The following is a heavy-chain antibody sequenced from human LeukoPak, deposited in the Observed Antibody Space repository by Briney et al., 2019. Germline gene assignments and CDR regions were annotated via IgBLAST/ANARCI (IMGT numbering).Heavy chain of an antibody. J-gene: IGHJ4*02. Sequence: SETLSLTCTVSGGSISSSSYYWGWIRQPPGKGLEWIGSIYYSGSTYYNPSLKSRVTISVDTSKNQFSLKLSSVTAADTAVYYCARPSGYSYGYFFYWGQGTLVTVSS. V-gene: IGHV4-39*07. CDR2: IYYSGST. D-gene: IGHD5-18*01. CDR3: ARPSGYSYGYFFY. CDR1: GGSISSSSYY.